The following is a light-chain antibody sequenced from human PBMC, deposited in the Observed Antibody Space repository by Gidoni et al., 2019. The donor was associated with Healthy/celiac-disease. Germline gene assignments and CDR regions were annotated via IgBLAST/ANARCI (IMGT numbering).Light chain of an antibody. V-gene: IGKV1-39*01. Sequence: DIQMTQSPSSLSASVGDRVTIPCRASQSISRYLSWYQQKPGKAPNLLIYAASSVHSWVPSRCSGSGSGTDFTLTISRQQPDDFATYCYQHSYSTRTFGQGTKVEIK. CDR2: AAS. CDR1: QSISRY. CDR3: QHSYSTRT. J-gene: IGKJ1*01.